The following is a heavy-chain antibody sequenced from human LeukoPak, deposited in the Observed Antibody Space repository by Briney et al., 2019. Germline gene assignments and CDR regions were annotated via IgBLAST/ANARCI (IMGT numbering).Heavy chain of an antibody. D-gene: IGHD6-13*01. CDR1: GNNSDDYG. V-gene: IGHV3-20*04. Sequence: GGSLRLSCTDSGNNSDDYGMSWVRQGPRRGLEWVAGINWDGGATAYADSVKGRFTITRDHAKNSLLLQMKSLRAEDTGLYFCARDLSSSWYSLGYWGQGILVTVYS. CDR2: INWDGGAT. J-gene: IGHJ4*02. CDR3: ARDLSSSWYSLGY.